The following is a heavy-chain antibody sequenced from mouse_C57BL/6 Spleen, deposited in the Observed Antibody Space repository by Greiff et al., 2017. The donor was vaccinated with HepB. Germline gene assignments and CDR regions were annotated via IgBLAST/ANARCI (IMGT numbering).Heavy chain of an antibody. J-gene: IGHJ3*01. Sequence: QVQLQQSGAELAKPGASVKLSCKASGYTFTSYWMHWVKQRPGQGLEWIGYINPSSGYTKYKQKFKDKATLTADKSSSTAYMQLSSLTYEDSAVYYCARGVYDYDGGAWFAYWGQGTLVTVSA. CDR2: INPSSGYT. D-gene: IGHD2-4*01. V-gene: IGHV1-7*01. CDR3: ARGVYDYDGGAWFAY. CDR1: GYTFTSYW.